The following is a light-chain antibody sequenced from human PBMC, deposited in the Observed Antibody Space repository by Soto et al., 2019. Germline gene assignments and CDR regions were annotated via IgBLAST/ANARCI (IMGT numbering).Light chain of an antibody. CDR2: EVN. CDR1: SSEVGYYNL. V-gene: IGLV2-23*02. J-gene: IGLJ1*01. Sequence: QSALTQPASVSGSPGQSITISCTGTSSEVGYYNLVSWYQHHPGKAPELIIYEVNKRPSGVSNRFSGSKSGNTASLTISGLQAEDEADYHCCSYAGSSTYVFGTGTKLTVL. CDR3: CSYAGSSTYV.